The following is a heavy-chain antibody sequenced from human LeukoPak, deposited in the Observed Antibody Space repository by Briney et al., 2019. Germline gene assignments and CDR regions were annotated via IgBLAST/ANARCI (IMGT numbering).Heavy chain of an antibody. D-gene: IGHD3-10*02. Sequence: GGSLRLSCAASGFTFDDYAMHWVRQAPGKGLEWVSGISWNSGSIGYADSVKGRFTISRDNAKNSLYLQMNSLRAEDTAVYYCAELGITMNGGVWGKGTTVTISS. J-gene: IGHJ6*04. CDR1: GFTFDDYA. CDR2: ISWNSGSI. CDR3: AELGITMNGGV. V-gene: IGHV3-9*01.